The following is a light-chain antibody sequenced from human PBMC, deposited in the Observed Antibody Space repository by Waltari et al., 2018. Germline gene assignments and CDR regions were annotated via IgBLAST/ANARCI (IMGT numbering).Light chain of an antibody. CDR1: QSGFSN. J-gene: IGKJ1*01. Sequence: DIVLTQSPATLSVSPGESVTRPCRAGQSGFSNVSWYQQKPGQAPRLLIFGASTRATDSPGRFSGSGSGTEVTLPISSLQSQDAAVYYCLQYNDWPPWTFGQGTTVEIK. V-gene: IGKV3-15*01. CDR3: LQYNDWPPWT. CDR2: GAS.